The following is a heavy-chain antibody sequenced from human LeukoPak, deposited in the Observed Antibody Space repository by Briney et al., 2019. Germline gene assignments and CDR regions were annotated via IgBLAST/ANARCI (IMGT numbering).Heavy chain of an antibody. CDR1: GFTFSSYS. Sequence: PGGSLRLSCAASGFTFSSYSMNWVRQAPGKGLEWVSSISSSSSYIYYADSVKGRFTIFRDNAKNSLYLQMNSLRAEDTAVYYCARRALAAAFDYWGQGTLVTVSS. V-gene: IGHV3-21*01. J-gene: IGHJ4*02. CDR3: ARRALAAAFDY. CDR2: ISSSSSYI. D-gene: IGHD6-13*01.